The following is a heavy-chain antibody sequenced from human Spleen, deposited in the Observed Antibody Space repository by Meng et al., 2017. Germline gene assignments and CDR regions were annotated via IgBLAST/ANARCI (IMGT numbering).Heavy chain of an antibody. J-gene: IGHJ4*02. V-gene: IGHV3-23*01. Sequence: GGSLRLSCAASGFTFSSYAMSWVRQAPGKGLEWVSGISGSGGSTYYADSVKGRFTISRDNSKNTLYLQMNSLRAEDTAIYYCAARMYSSSWGRYFDYWGQGTLVTVSS. CDR1: GFTFSSYA. CDR3: AARMYSSSWGRYFDY. D-gene: IGHD6-13*01. CDR2: ISGSGGST.